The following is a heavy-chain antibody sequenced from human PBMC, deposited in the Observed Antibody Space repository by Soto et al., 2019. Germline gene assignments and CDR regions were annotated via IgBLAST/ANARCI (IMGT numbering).Heavy chain of an antibody. CDR2: ISGSGDST. Sequence: PGGSLRLSCAASGFTFNNFAMSWVRQAPGKGLEWVSTISGSGDSTYYADSVKGRFTFSRDNSENTLYLQMNSLRAEDTAVYYCANRIAVAGFDYWGQGTLVTVSS. CDR1: GFTFNNFA. D-gene: IGHD6-19*01. CDR3: ANRIAVAGFDY. J-gene: IGHJ4*02. V-gene: IGHV3-23*01.